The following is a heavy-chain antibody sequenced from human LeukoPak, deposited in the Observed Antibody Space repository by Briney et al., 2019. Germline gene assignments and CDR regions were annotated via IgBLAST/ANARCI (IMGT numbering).Heavy chain of an antibody. CDR3: AKRGVVIRVILVGLHKEAYYFDS. V-gene: IGHV3-23*01. CDR2: ISDSGGRT. CDR1: GITLSNYG. J-gene: IGHJ4*02. D-gene: IGHD3-22*01. Sequence: GGSLRLSCAVSGITLSNYGMSWVRQAPGKGLEWVAGISDSGGRTNYADSVKGRFTISRDNPKNTLYLQMNSLRAEDTAVYFCAKRGVVIRVILVGLHKEAYYFDSWGQGALVTVSS.